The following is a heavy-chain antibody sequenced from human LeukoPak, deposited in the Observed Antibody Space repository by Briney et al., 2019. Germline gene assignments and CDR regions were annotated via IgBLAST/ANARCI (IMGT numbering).Heavy chain of an antibody. CDR1: GFTFSSYW. CDR3: ARGSYNSGWNLVDY. J-gene: IGHJ4*02. V-gene: IGHV3-74*01. D-gene: IGHD6-19*01. CDR2: ISSDGSNT. Sequence: GGSLRLSCAASGFTFSSYWMHRVRQAPGKGLVWVSRISSDGSNTNYADSVKGRFTISRDNAKNTLYLQMNSLRVEDTAVYYCARGSYNSGWNLVDYWGQGTLVTVSS.